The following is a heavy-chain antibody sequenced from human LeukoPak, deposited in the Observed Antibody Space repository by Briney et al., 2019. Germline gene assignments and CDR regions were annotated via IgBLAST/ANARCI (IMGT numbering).Heavy chain of an antibody. Sequence: GGSLRLSCAASGFNFGSYYMTWVRQAPGKGLEWVSVISDSGDNTYYADSVKGRFTVSRDNSRDTRYLQMNSLRAEDTALYYCAKKIGTGPGHNWFDPWGQGTLVTVSS. CDR3: AKKIGTGPGHNWFDP. J-gene: IGHJ5*02. CDR2: ISDSGDNT. CDR1: GFNFGSYY. D-gene: IGHD2-8*02. V-gene: IGHV3-23*01.